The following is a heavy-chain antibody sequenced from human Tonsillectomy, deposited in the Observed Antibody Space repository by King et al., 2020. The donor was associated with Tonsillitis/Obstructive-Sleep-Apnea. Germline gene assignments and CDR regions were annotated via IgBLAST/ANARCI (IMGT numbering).Heavy chain of an antibody. CDR1: GFTFNDYY. CDR2: ISSGSSYT. Sequence: VQLVESGGGLVKPGGSLRLSCAASGFTFNDYYMSWIRQAPGKGLEWVSYISSGSSYTKYADSVKGRFTISRDNAKNSLYLQMNSLTAEDTAIYYCARAYTSSSHFDYWGQGTLVTVSS. J-gene: IGHJ4*02. CDR3: ARAYTSSSHFDY. D-gene: IGHD6-6*01. V-gene: IGHV3-11*05.